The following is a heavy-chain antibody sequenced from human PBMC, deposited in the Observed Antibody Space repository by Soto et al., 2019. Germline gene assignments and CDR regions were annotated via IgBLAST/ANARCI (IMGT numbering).Heavy chain of an antibody. J-gene: IGHJ4*02. V-gene: IGHV3-30*03. Sequence: QVQLVESGGGVVQPGRSLRLSCAASGFTFSSYGMHWVRQAPGKGLEWVAVISYDGSNKYYADSVKGRFTIYRDKNQNTLYLQINSGRAEDTAVYYCTRDLESKPDPDYYCDYWGQGTLVTVSS. CDR1: GFTFSSYG. D-gene: IGHD2-21*02. CDR2: ISYDGSNK. CDR3: TRDLESKPDPDYYCDY.